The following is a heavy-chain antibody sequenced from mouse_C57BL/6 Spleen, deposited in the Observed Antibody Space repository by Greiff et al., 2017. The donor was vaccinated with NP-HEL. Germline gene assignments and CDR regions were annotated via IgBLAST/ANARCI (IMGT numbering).Heavy chain of an antibody. J-gene: IGHJ4*01. CDR1: GFTFTDYY. Sequence: EVQLVESGGGLVQPGGSLSLSCAASGFTFTDYYMSWVRQPPGKALEWLGFISNKANGYTTEYSASVKGRFTISRDNSQSILYLQMNALRAEDSATYYCARLAVTTRGYAMDYWGQRATVTVSS. V-gene: IGHV7-3*01. CDR3: ARLAVTTRGYAMDY. D-gene: IGHD2-2*01. CDR2: ISNKANGYTT.